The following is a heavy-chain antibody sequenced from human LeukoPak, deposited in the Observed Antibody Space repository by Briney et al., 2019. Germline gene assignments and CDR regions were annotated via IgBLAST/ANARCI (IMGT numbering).Heavy chain of an antibody. D-gene: IGHD1-1*01. V-gene: IGHV4-39*07. CDR2: IFYSGST. CDR1: GGSISSSSYY. CDR3: ARDGTWGDAFDI. Sequence: SETLSLTCTVSGGSISSSSYYWGWIRQPPGKGLEWIGSIFYSGSTYYNPSLKSRVTISEDTSKNQFSLKLSSVTAADTAVYYCARDGTWGDAFDIWGQGTMVTVSS. J-gene: IGHJ3*02.